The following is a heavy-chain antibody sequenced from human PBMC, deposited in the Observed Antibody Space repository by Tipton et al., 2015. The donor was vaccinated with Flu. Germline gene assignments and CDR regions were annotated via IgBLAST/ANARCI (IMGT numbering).Heavy chain of an antibody. J-gene: IGHJ3*01. CDR2: INSDGSST. CDR3: ATIPPGDAFHL. D-gene: IGHD2-2*02. Sequence: SLRLSCAASGFTFSDYWMHWVRRAPGKGLVWVSRINSDGSSTNYADSVRGRFTISRDNAKNTVYPQMNNLRAEDTAVYYCATIPPGDAFHLWDQG. V-gene: IGHV3-74*01. CDR1: GFTFSDYW.